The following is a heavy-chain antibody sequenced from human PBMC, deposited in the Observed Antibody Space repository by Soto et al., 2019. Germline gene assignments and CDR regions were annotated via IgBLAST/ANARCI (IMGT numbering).Heavy chain of an antibody. D-gene: IGHD1-26*01. CDR1: GFTFSAYG. CDR2: ISYDGSNK. Sequence: GGSLRLSCAASGFTFSAYGMHWVRQAPGKGLEWVAVISYDGSNKYYADSVKGRFTISRDNSKNTLYLQMNSLRAEDTAVYFCAKVTFSGDYYYSYGLDVWGQGTTVTVSS. J-gene: IGHJ6*02. V-gene: IGHV3-30*18. CDR3: AKVTFSGDYYYSYGLDV.